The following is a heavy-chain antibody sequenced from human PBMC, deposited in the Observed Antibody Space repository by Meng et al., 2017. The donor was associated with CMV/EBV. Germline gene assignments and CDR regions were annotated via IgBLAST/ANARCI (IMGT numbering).Heavy chain of an antibody. D-gene: IGHD6-6*01. Sequence: SETLSLTCTVSGDSFTRYYWSWIRQSPRNGLEWIGYIYYSGSTNYNPPLKSRVTISVDTSKNQFSLKLSSVTAADTAVYYCARGGGSSSSYYYYYGMDVWGQGTTVTVSS. CDR3: ARGGGSSSSYYYYYGMDV. CDR1: GDSFTRYY. V-gene: IGHV4-59*01. CDR2: IYYSGST. J-gene: IGHJ6*02.